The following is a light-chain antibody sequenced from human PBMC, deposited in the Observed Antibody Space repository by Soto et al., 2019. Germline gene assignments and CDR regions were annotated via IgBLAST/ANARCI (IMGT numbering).Light chain of an antibody. Sequence: EIVLTQSPGTLSLSPGERATLSCRASQSLTSSYLAWYQQKPGQAPRLLIYDGSSRATGIPDRFSGSGSGTDFTLTISRLEPEDFAVYYCQQYGSSPPHTFGQGTKVEIK. J-gene: IGKJ2*01. CDR2: DGS. CDR1: QSLTSSY. V-gene: IGKV3-20*01. CDR3: QQYGSSPPHT.